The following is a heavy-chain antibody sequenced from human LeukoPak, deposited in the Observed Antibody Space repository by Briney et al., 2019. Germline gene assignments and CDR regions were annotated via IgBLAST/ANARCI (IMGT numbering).Heavy chain of an antibody. J-gene: IGHJ3*02. Sequence: GGSLRLSCAASGFTFSSYWMSWVRQAPGKGLEWVANIKQDGSEKYYVDSVKGRFTISRDNAKNSLYLQMDSLRAEDTAVYFCARDRIVYYYGSGMPEAFDIWGQGTMVTVSS. CDR1: GFTFSSYW. D-gene: IGHD3-10*01. V-gene: IGHV3-7*01. CDR3: ARDRIVYYYGSGMPEAFDI. CDR2: IKQDGSEK.